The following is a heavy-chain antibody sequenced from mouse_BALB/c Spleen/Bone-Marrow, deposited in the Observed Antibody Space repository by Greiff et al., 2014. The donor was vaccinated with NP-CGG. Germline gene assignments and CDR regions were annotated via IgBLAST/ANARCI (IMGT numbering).Heavy chain of an antibody. D-gene: IGHD1-1*01. J-gene: IGHJ1*01. CDR1: GYTFTSYD. Sequence: LEESRALVKISCRASGYTFTSYDINWVKQRPGQGLEWIGWIYPGDGSTMYNEKFKGKATLTADKSSSTAYMQLSSLTSENSAVYFYARSGSYYYGAYWYFDVWGAGTTVTVSS. CDR3: ARSGSYYYGAYWYFDV. CDR2: IYPGDGST. V-gene: IGHV1S33*01.